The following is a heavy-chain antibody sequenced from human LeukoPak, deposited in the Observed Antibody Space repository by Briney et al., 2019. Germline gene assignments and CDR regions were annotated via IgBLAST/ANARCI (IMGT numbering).Heavy chain of an antibody. CDR1: GGSISSYY. D-gene: IGHD3-10*01. V-gene: IGHV4-59*01. J-gene: IGHJ3*02. CDR2: IYYSGST. CDR3: ARHDYGSGSYGAFDI. Sequence: SETLSLTCTVSGGSISSYYWSWLRQPPGKGLEWIGYIYYSGSTNYNPSLKSRVTISVDTSKNQFSLKLSSVTAADTAVYYCARHDYGSGSYGAFDIWGQGTMVTVSS.